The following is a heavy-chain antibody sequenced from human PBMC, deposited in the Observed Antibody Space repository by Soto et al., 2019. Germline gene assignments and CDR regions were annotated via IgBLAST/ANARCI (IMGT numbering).Heavy chain of an antibody. J-gene: IGHJ6*03. CDR2: TYYRSKWYN. D-gene: IGHD6-6*01. Sequence: QSQTLSLTCAISGDSVSSNSAAWNWIRQSPSRGLEWLGRTYYRSKWYNDYAVSVKSRITINPDTSKNQFSLQLNSVTPEDTAVYYCARGGDSSSSGYYYYYYMDVWGKGTTVTVSS. V-gene: IGHV6-1*01. CDR1: GDSVSSNSAA. CDR3: ARGGDSSSSGYYYYYYMDV.